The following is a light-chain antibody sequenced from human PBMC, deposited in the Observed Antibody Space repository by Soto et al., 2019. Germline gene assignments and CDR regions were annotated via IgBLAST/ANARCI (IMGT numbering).Light chain of an antibody. Sequence: IQMTQSPSSLSASVGDRVTITCRASQGGRDDVGWYQQKPGKAPELLIYSASTLQSGVPSRFSGSGSGTDFTLTISGLQPEDVATYYCLQESNYPLTFGGGTKVEIK. J-gene: IGKJ4*01. CDR1: QGGRDD. V-gene: IGKV1-6*01. CDR2: SAS. CDR3: LQESNYPLT.